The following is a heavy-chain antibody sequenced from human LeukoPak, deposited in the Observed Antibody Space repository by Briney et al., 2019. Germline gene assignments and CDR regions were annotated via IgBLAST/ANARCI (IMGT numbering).Heavy chain of an antibody. D-gene: IGHD2-15*01. CDR2: IIPTFGTT. CDR3: ARGLEYCSGGSCTNYYYYYGMDV. J-gene: IGHJ6*02. Sequence: SVKASCKASGGTFSSYAISWVRQAPGQGLDWMGGIIPTFGTTNYAQNFQGRVTITADESTSTAYMELSSLRSEDTAVYYCARGLEYCSGGSCTNYYYYYGMDVWGQGTTVTVSS. V-gene: IGHV1-69*13. CDR1: GGTFSSYA.